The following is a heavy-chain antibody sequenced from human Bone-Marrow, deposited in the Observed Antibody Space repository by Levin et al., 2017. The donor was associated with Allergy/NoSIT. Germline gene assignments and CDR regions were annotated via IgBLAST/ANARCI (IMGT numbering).Heavy chain of an antibody. CDR3: ARDRGGDHPFDS. Sequence: PGGSLRLSCTASGFTFNIYSMNWVRQAPGKGLEWIAYISSHSSTIIYSDSVQGRFTISRDNAKNSVYLQMNSLRVDDMALYYCARDRGGDHPFDSWGQGTLVTVSS. CDR2: ISSHSSTI. D-gene: IGHD4-17*01. J-gene: IGHJ4*02. CDR1: GFTFNIYS. V-gene: IGHV3-48*01.